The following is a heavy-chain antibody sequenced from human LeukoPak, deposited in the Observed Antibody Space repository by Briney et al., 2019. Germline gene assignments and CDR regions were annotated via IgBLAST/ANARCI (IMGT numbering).Heavy chain of an antibody. D-gene: IGHD3-22*01. Sequence: PSETLSLTCTVSGGSISSGGHYCSWIRQHPGKGLEWIGYIYYSGSTYYNPSLKSRVTLSVDTSKNQFSLKLSSVTAADTAVYYCARSDSSGYGYYFDYWGQGTLVTVSS. CDR1: GGSISSGGHY. V-gene: IGHV4-31*03. CDR3: ARSDSSGYGYYFDY. CDR2: IYYSGST. J-gene: IGHJ4*02.